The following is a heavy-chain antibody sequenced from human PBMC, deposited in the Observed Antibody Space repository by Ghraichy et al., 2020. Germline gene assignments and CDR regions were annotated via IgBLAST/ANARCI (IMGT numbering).Heavy chain of an antibody. CDR1: GYTFTSYG. CDR2: ISAYNGNT. D-gene: IGHD6-6*01. J-gene: IGHJ4*02. CDR3: ARAGRMSHSSSPGRGDY. V-gene: IGHV1-18*01. Sequence: ASVKVSCKASGYTFTSYGISWVRQAPGQGLEWMGWISAYNGNTNYAQKLQGRVTMTTDTSTSTAYMELRSLRSDDTAVYYCARAGRMSHSSSPGRGDYWGQGTLVTVSS.